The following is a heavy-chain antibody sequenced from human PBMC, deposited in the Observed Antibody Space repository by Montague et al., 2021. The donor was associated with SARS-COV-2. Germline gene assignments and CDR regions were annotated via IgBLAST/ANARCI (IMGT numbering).Heavy chain of an antibody. Sequence: SETLSLTCAVYGGSFSGYHWSWIRQPAGKGLEWIGRIYTSGSTNYNPSLKSRVTISVDTSKNQFSLKLSSVTAADTAVYYCARVVGFDFDYWGQGTLVTVSS. J-gene: IGHJ4*02. CDR2: IYTSGST. D-gene: IGHD2-21*01. CDR1: GGSFSGYH. V-gene: IGHV4-59*10. CDR3: ARVVGFDFDY.